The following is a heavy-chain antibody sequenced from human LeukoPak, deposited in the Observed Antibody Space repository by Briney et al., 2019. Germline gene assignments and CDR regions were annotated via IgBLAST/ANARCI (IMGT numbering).Heavy chain of an antibody. J-gene: IGHJ4*02. D-gene: IGHD5-18*01. Sequence: ASVKDSCKASVYTFSGYFIHWVRQAPGQGLERMGIINPSGGSTSYAQKFQGRVTMTRDMPTSTVYMELSSLRSEDTAVYYCARPNGDSYGYFDYWGQGTLVTVSS. CDR2: INPSGGST. V-gene: IGHV1-46*01. CDR3: ARPNGDSYGYFDY. CDR1: VYTFSGYF.